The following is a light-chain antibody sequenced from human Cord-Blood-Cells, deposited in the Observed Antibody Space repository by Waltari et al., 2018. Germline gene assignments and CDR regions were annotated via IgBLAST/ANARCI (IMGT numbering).Light chain of an antibody. Sequence: IVLTQSPATLSVSPGARATLSCRASQSVSSNVAWYQQKPGQAPRLLIYGASTRATGIPARFSGSGSGTEFTLTISSLQSEDFAVYYCQQYNNWPPGTFGQGTKLEIK. J-gene: IGKJ2*01. CDR2: GAS. CDR3: QQYNNWPPGT. CDR1: QSVSSN. V-gene: IGKV3-15*01.